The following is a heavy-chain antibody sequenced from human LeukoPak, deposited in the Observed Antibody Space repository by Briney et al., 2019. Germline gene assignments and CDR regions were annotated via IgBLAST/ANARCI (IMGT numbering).Heavy chain of an antibody. CDR3: ARRGWGAYFI. V-gene: IGHV4-34*01. J-gene: IGHJ3*02. CDR2: INHSGST. Sequence: SETLSLTFAVYGESFSDYYWSWIRQPPGKGLEWIGEINHSGSTNYNPSLKSRVSISVDTSKNQFSLKLSSVTAADTAVFYCARRGWGAYFIWGQGTMVTVSS. CDR1: GESFSDYY. D-gene: IGHD1-26*01.